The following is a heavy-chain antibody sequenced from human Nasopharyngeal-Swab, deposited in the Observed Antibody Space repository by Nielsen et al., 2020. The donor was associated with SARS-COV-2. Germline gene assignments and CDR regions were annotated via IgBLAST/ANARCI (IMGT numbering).Heavy chain of an antibody. J-gene: IGHJ4*02. V-gene: IGHV3-21*01. Sequence: GGSLRLSCAASGFTFSSYSMNWVRQAPGKGLEWVSSISSSSSYIYYADSVKGRFTISGDNAKNSLYLQMNSLRAEDTAVYYCARADSSSWYFDYWGQGTLVTVSS. CDR3: ARADSSSWYFDY. CDR1: GFTFSSYS. D-gene: IGHD6-13*01. CDR2: ISSSSSYI.